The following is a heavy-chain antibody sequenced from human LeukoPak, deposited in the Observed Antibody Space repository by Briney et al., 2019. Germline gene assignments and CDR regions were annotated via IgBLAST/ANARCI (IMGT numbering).Heavy chain of an antibody. CDR1: GFTFSSYS. D-gene: IGHD5-18*01. CDR3: ARETRGYSYGNFDY. V-gene: IGHV3-21*01. Sequence: NPGGSLRLSCAASGFTFSSYSMNWVRQAPGKGLEWVSSISSSSSYIYYADSVKGRFTISRDNAKSSLYLQMNSLRAEDTAVYYCARETRGYSYGNFDYWGQGTLVTVSS. CDR2: ISSSSSYI. J-gene: IGHJ4*02.